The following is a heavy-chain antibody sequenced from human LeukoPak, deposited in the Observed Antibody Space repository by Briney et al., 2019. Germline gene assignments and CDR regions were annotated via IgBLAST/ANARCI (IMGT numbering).Heavy chain of an antibody. V-gene: IGHV1-46*01. Sequence: ASVNVSCKASGYTFTSYYMHRVRQAPGQGLEWMGIINPSGGSTSYAQKFQGRVTMTRDTSTSTVYMELSSLRSEDTAVYYCAREGYNWNDVNYWGQGTLVTVSS. CDR2: INPSGGST. CDR3: AREGYNWNDVNY. D-gene: IGHD1-20*01. CDR1: GYTFTSYY. J-gene: IGHJ4*02.